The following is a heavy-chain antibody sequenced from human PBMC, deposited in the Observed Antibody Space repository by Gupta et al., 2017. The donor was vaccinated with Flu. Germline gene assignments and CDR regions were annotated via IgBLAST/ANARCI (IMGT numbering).Heavy chain of an antibody. D-gene: IGHD7-27*01. CDR3: ARWTTWDYFDY. J-gene: IGHJ4*02. CDR2: IYPGDSDT. Sequence: VQLVQSGAEVTTPGESLKISCKGSGSSFTQYWIGWVRQMPGKGLEWMGIIYPGDSDTRFSPSFQGQVTISVDKSINTAYLQWSSLKASDTAIYYCARWTTWDYFDYWGQGILVTASS. CDR1: GSSFTQYW. V-gene: IGHV5-51*01.